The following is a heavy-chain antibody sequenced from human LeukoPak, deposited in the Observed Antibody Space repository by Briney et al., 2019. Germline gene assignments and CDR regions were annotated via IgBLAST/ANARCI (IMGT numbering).Heavy chain of an antibody. J-gene: IGHJ4*02. Sequence: QPGGTLRLSCAASGFAFSSYGMSWVRQAPGKGLEWVTAISGSGGSTYYADSVKGRFTISRDNFKNTLYLQMNSLRADDTAIYYCAKATGTLGNWGQGILVTVSS. CDR1: GFAFSSYG. D-gene: IGHD1-1*01. V-gene: IGHV3-23*01. CDR3: AKATGTLGN. CDR2: ISGSGGST.